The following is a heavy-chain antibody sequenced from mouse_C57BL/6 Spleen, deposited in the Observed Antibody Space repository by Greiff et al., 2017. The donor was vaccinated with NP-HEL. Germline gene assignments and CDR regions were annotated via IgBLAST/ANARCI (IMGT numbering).Heavy chain of an antibody. D-gene: IGHD1-1*01. CDR1: GYAFSSYW. CDR2: IYPGDGDT. Sequence: VQLQESGAELVKPGASVKISCKASGYAFSSYWMNWVKQRPGKGLEWIGQIYPGDGDTNYNGKFKGKATLTADKSSRTAYMQLSSLTSEDSAVYFCAREGYYGSSYEFAYWGQGTLVTVSA. J-gene: IGHJ3*01. CDR3: AREGYYGSSYEFAY. V-gene: IGHV1-80*01.